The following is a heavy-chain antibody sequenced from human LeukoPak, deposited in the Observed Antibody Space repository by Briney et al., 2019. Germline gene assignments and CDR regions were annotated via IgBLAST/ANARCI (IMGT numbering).Heavy chain of an antibody. CDR3: ARVTTGSTTLDS. J-gene: IGHJ5*01. Sequence: SETLSLTCAISGASISSSIHYWGWVRQPPGKGLEWIGSVYYSGGTYYNPSLESRLTISVDTSNNRFSLKLKSVTAADTAVFYCARVTTGSTTLDSWGQGILVTVSS. CDR1: GASISSSIHY. D-gene: IGHD1-1*01. V-gene: IGHV4-39*02. CDR2: VYYSGGT.